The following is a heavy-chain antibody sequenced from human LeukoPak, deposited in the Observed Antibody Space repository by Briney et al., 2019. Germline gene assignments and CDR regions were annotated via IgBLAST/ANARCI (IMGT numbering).Heavy chain of an antibody. J-gene: IGHJ4*02. CDR1: GYTFTSYG. D-gene: IGHD5-12*01. Sequence: ASVKVSCKASGYTFTSYGISWARQAPGQGLEWMGWISAYNGNTNYAQKLQGRVTMTTDTSTSTAYMELRSLRSDDTAVYYCARDQGYRAPQSPNYWGQGTLVTVSS. CDR2: ISAYNGNT. CDR3: ARDQGYRAPQSPNY. V-gene: IGHV1-18*01.